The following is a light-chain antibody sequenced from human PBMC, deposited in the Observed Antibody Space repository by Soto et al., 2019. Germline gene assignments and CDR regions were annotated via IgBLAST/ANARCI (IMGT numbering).Light chain of an antibody. Sequence: EIVLTQSPATLSLSPGERATLSCRASQSVSSYLAWYQQKPGQPPRLLIYAASNRATGIPARFSGSGSGTDFTLTISSVEPEDFAVYYCQQRSNWPLFTFGPGTKVDIK. CDR2: AAS. V-gene: IGKV3-11*01. J-gene: IGKJ3*01. CDR1: QSVSSY. CDR3: QQRSNWPLFT.